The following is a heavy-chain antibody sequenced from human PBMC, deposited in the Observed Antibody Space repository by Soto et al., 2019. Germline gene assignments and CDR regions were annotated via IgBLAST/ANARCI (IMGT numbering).Heavy chain of an antibody. Sequence: GVSLRLSCVASGFDFRSYEMNWVRQATGKGLEWVSNIRANDESIYYADSVKGRVSVSRDNARNSLFLEMNSLRVDDTAVYYCARETLRDAIDIWGQGTMVTVSS. CDR3: ARETLRDAIDI. J-gene: IGHJ3*02. CDR1: GFDFRSYE. V-gene: IGHV3-48*03. CDR2: IRANDESI.